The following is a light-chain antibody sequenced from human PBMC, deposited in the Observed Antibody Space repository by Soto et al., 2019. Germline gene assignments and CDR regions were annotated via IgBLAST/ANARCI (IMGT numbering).Light chain of an antibody. J-gene: IGKJ1*01. V-gene: IGKV3-15*01. CDR3: QQYNDWPWT. Sequence: EIVMTQSPATLSVSTGGRATLSCRASQSISGTLAWYQQKPGQAPRLLIHGASTRAPGFPARFSGSGSGTDFTLTISSLQSEDFAVYYCQQYNDWPWTFGQGTKVDIK. CDR2: GAS. CDR1: QSISGT.